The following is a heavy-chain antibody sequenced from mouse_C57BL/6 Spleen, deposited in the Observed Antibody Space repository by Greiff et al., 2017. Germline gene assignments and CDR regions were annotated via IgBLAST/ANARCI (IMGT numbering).Heavy chain of an antibody. CDR2: ISDGGSYT. J-gene: IGHJ2*01. D-gene: IGHD2-4*01. CDR1: GFTFSSYA. CDR3: ARDEDGYDYDGYFDY. Sequence: EVHLVESGGGLVKPGGSLKLSCAASGFTFSSYAMSWVRQTPEKRLEWVATISDGGSYTYYPDNVKGRFTISRDNAKNNLYLQMSHLKAEDTAMYYCARDEDGYDYDGYFDYWGQGTTLTVSS. V-gene: IGHV5-4*01.